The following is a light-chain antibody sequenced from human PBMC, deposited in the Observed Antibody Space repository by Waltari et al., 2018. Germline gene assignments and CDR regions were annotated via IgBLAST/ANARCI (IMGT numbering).Light chain of an antibody. CDR1: SRDLGGYYR. J-gene: IGLJ3*02. CDR3: CSFAGSRTWV. V-gene: IGLV2-11*01. Sequence: QSALTQPRSVSGSPGQSVTISCPGTSRDLGGYYRFSWYQQPPGKAPKLMIYDVSKRPSGVPDRFSASKSGNTASLTISGLQAEDEADYYCCSFAGSRTWVFGGGTKLTVL. CDR2: DVS.